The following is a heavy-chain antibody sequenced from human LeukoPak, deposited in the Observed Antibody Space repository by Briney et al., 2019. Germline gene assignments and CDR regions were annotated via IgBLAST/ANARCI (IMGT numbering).Heavy chain of an antibody. CDR2: ISAYNGNT. V-gene: IGHV1-18*01. CDR1: GYTFTSYG. J-gene: IGHJ6*02. D-gene: IGHD6-19*01. Sequence: ASVKVSCKASGYTFTSYGISWVRQAPGQGLEWMGWISAYNGNTNYAQKLQGRVTMTTDTSTSTAYMELRSLRSDDTAVYYCARMNSSRNYYYGMDVWGQGTTVTVSS. CDR3: ARMNSSRNYYYGMDV.